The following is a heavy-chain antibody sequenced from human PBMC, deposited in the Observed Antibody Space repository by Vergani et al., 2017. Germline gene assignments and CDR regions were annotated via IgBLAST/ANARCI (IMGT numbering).Heavy chain of an antibody. V-gene: IGHV3-23*04. D-gene: IGHD6-19*01. CDR1: GFVFDEYA. Sequence: EVQLVTSGGGLVQPGGSLRLSCAASGFVFDEYALHWVRQAPGKGLEWVSTLSASDRRTHYADSVKGRFTISRDNSKYTLFLHMNSLRPEDTAVYYCAKVGRSEVAGTFGAFDIWGQGTMVTVSS. CDR3: AKVGRSEVAGTFGAFDI. CDR2: LSASDRRT. J-gene: IGHJ3*02.